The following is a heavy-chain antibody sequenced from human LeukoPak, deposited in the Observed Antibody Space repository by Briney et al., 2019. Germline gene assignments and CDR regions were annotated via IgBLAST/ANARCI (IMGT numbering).Heavy chain of an antibody. Sequence: ASVKVSCKASGYTFTSYYMHWVRQAPGQGLEWMGIINPSGGSTSYAQKFQGRVTMTRDTSTSTVYMELSSLRSEDTAVYYCASSSSSWYGSDYWGQGTLVTVSS. CDR1: GYTFTSYY. J-gene: IGHJ4*02. CDR2: INPSGGST. V-gene: IGHV1-46*01. CDR3: ASSSSSWYGSDY. D-gene: IGHD6-13*01.